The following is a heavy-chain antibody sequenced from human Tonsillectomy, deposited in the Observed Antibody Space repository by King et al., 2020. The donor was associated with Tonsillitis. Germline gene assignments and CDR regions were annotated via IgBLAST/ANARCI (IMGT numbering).Heavy chain of an antibody. CDR3: ARGEGFDFDY. V-gene: IGHV5-51*01. J-gene: IGHJ4*02. CDR1: GYNFTTYW. CDR2: IYPDDSDS. D-gene: IGHD3-16*01. Sequence: VQLVESGAEVKKPGESLKISCKVSGYNFTTYWIGWVRQMPGKGLEWMGIIYPDDSDSRYSPSFQGQVSMSADKSIRTAYLQWSSLKASDTAIFYCARGEGFDFDYWGQGTLVTVSS.